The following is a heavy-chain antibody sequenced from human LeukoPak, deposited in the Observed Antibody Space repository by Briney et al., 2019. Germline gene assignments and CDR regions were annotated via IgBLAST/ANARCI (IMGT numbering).Heavy chain of an antibody. J-gene: IGHJ4*02. CDR1: GFTFSSYS. CDR2: ISSSSSYI. V-gene: IGHV3-21*01. D-gene: IGHD2-15*01. Sequence: GGSLRLSCAASGFTFSSYSMNWDRQAPGKGLEWVSSISSSSSYIYYADSVKGRFTISRDNAKNSLYLQMNGLRAEDTAVYYCARMMVVAATYDYWGQGTLVTVSS. CDR3: ARMMVVAATYDY.